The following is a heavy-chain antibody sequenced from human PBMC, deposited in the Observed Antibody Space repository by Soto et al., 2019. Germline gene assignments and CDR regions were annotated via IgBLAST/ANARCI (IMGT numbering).Heavy chain of an antibody. CDR1: GGSISSYY. Sequence: SETLSLTCTVSGGSISSYYWSWIRQPPGKGLEWIGYIYYSGSTNYNPSLKSRVTISVDTSKNQFPLKLSSVTAADTAVYHCARRYGDYFDFWGQGTLVTVSS. D-gene: IGHD4-17*01. V-gene: IGHV4-59*08. CDR3: ARRYGDYFDF. CDR2: IYYSGST. J-gene: IGHJ4*02.